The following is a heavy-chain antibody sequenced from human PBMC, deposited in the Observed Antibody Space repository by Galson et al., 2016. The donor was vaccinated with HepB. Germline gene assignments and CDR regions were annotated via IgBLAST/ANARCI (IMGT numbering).Heavy chain of an antibody. D-gene: IGHD3-10*01. CDR3: ARVKGSAQDY. V-gene: IGHV4-38-2*02. Sequence: SETLSLTCTVSGFSIRSHGFFWGWVRQPPGRGLEWIATIYHNGDSYYNPSLKSRVTISVDLSENHFSLRLTSVSAADTAMYYCARVKGSAQDYWGQGTLVIVSS. CDR1: GFSIRSHGFF. CDR2: IYHNGDS. J-gene: IGHJ4*02.